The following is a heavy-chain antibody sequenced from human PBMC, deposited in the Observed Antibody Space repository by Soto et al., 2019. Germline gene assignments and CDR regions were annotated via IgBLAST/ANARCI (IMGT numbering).Heavy chain of an antibody. CDR1: GYTLTELS. CDR3: ATGLYYYGSGSYDY. D-gene: IGHD3-10*01. Sequence: GASVKVSCKVSGYTLTELSMHWVRQAPGKGLEWMGGFDPEDGETIYAQTFQGRVTMTEDTSTDTAYMELSSLRSEDTAVYYCATGLYYYGSGSYDYWGQGTLVTVSS. CDR2: FDPEDGET. V-gene: IGHV1-24*01. J-gene: IGHJ4*02.